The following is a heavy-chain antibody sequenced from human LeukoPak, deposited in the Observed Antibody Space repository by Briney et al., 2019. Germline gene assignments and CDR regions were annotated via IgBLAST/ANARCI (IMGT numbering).Heavy chain of an antibody. CDR1: GFTFINYA. CDR2: ISGNVGST. CDR3: AKARNGDPPYYFDY. Sequence: GGPLRLSCAASGFTFINYAMSWVRQAPGRALQWVSAISGNVGSTFYADSVKGRFTISRDNSKNTLYLQMTSLRAEDTAVYYCAKARNGDPPYYFDYWGQGTRVTVSS. J-gene: IGHJ4*02. V-gene: IGHV3-23*01. D-gene: IGHD4-17*01.